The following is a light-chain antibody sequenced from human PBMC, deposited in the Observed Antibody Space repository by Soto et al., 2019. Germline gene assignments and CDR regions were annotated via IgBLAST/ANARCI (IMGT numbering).Light chain of an antibody. V-gene: IGKV1-5*03. CDR3: QHYDLYPIT. Sequence: EIQKTQSPSTLSASIGDRVTITCRASQSINNWLAWYQQKPGKAPKLLIYKASSLESGVPSRFSGSGSGTEFTLTISSLQPDDLASYYCQHYDLYPITFGHVARLAIK. CDR1: QSINNW. J-gene: IGKJ5*01. CDR2: KAS.